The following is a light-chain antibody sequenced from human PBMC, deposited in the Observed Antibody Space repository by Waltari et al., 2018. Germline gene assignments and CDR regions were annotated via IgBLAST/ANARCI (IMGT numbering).Light chain of an antibody. CDR1: QGITTW. Sequence: DIQMTQSPSTVSASVGDRIPITCRASQGITTWLAWYQQKPGKAPKLLIYGASSLAKGVPSRFRGSGSGTDFTLTISSLQPEDFATYFCQQGLSFPLTFGGGTKVEIK. J-gene: IGKJ4*01. CDR3: QQGLSFPLT. V-gene: IGKV1D-12*01. CDR2: GAS.